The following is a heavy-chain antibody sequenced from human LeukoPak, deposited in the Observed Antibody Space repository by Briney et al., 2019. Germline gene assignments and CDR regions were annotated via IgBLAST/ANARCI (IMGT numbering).Heavy chain of an antibody. CDR2: IYASGNT. CDR3: TRDPYGGNSHEDPYYYGMDV. Sequence: SETVSLTCTGSGDSISSYYWSWIRQPAGKGLEWIGRIYASGNTNYNPSLKSRVTMSVDTSKSQFSLKLTSVTAADTAVYYCTRDPYGGNSHEDPYYYGMDVWGQGTTVTVSS. D-gene: IGHD4-23*01. J-gene: IGHJ6*02. V-gene: IGHV4-4*07. CDR1: GDSISSYY.